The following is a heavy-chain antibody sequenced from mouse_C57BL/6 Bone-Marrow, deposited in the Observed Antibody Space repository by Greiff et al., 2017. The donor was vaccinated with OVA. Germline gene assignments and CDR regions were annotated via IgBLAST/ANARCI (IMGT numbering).Heavy chain of an antibody. CDR3: ARTYSLYYFDY. D-gene: IGHD2-10*01. J-gene: IGHJ2*01. Sequence: QVQLQQPGAELVRPGTSVKLSCKASGYTFTSYWMHWVKQRPGQGLEWIGVIDPSDSYTNYNQQFKGKATLTVDTSSSTAYMQLSSLTSEDSAVYYCARTYSLYYFDYWGQGTTLTVSS. V-gene: IGHV1-59*01. CDR1: GYTFTSYW. CDR2: IDPSDSYT.